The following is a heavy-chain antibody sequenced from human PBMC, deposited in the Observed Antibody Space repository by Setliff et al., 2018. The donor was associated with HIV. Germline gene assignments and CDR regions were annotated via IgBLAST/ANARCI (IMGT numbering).Heavy chain of an antibody. J-gene: IGHJ4*02. CDR3: ARGGTYYNFWSAYSPHPFDY. D-gene: IGHD3-3*01. Sequence: SETLSLTCTVSGGSISSGGYYWSWIRQHPGKGLEWIGYIYYSGSTYYNPSLKSRVTISVDTSKNQFSLKLSSVTAADTAVYYCARGGTYYNFWSAYSPHPFDYWCQGTLVTVSS. V-gene: IGHV4-31*03. CDR1: GGSISSGGYY. CDR2: IYYSGST.